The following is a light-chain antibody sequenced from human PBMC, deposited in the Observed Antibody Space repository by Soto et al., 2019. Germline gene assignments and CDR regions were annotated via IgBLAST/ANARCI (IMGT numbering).Light chain of an antibody. Sequence: QSALTQPASVSGSPGQSITISCTGTSSDVGYYNYVSWYQQHPGKAPKLMIYEVSNRPSGVSNRFSGSKSGNTASLTISGLQAEDGADYYCTSYTATSTYVFGTGTKLTVL. CDR1: SSDVGYYNY. CDR3: TSYTATSTYV. V-gene: IGLV2-14*01. CDR2: EVS. J-gene: IGLJ1*01.